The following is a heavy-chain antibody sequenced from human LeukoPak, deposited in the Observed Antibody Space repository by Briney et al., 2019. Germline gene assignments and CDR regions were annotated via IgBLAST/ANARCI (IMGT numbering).Heavy chain of an antibody. V-gene: IGHV3-23*01. Sequence: GGSLRLSCAASGFTFSSYGMHWVRQAPGKGLEWVSTISGSGDSTYYADSVQGRFTISRDNSKNTLYLHMDSLRVEDTAVYHCAKYYYDSNGYRIDYWGQGTLVTVSS. CDR2: ISGSGDST. J-gene: IGHJ4*02. D-gene: IGHD3-22*01. CDR3: AKYYYDSNGYRIDY. CDR1: GFTFSSYG.